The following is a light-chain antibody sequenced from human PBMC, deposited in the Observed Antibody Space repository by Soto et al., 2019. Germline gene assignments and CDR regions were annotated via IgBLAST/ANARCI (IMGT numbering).Light chain of an antibody. J-gene: IGLJ1*01. CDR3: SSYTSSSTYV. CDR2: DVS. V-gene: IGLV2-14*01. Sequence: QSVLTQPASVSGSPGQSITIPCTGTSSDVGGYNYVSWYQQHPGKAPKLMIYDVSNRPSGVSNRFSGSKSGNTASLTISGLQAEDEGDYYCSSYTSSSTYVFGSGTKVTVL. CDR1: SSDVGGYNY.